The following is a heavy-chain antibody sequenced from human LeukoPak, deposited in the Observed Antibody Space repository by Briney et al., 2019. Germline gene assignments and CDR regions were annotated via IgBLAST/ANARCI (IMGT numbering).Heavy chain of an antibody. Sequence: SETLSLTCAVSGGSINSGGYSWSWIPQPPGKGLEWIEYIYHSGRTYYNPSLKSRLTIPVDRSKNQFSLKLISVTAADTAVYYCARSTYSRYYYDSSGYYPSYFDYWGQGTLVTVSS. V-gene: IGHV4-30-2*01. J-gene: IGHJ4*02. D-gene: IGHD3-22*01. CDR1: GGSINSGGYS. CDR2: IYHSGRT. CDR3: ARSTYSRYYYDSSGYYPSYFDY.